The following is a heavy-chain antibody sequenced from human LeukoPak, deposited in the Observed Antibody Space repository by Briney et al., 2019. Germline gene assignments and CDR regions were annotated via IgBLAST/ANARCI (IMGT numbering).Heavy chain of an antibody. Sequence: AGGSLRLSCAASGFTFSSYAMTWVRQAPEKGLEWVSAINERGDNTYYADSVKGRFTISTDNSKNTVHLQMNSLRAEDTAVYYCAKGYRGDYDYWGQGTLVTVSS. J-gene: IGHJ4*02. CDR2: INERGDNT. CDR3: AKGYRGDYDY. V-gene: IGHV3-23*01. CDR1: GFTFSSYA. D-gene: IGHD4-11*01.